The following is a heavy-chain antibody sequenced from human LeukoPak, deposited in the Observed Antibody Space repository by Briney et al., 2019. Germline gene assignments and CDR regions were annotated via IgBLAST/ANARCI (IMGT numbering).Heavy chain of an antibody. D-gene: IGHD2-15*01. CDR1: GGSFSGYY. CDR3: ASFVVVAAHFDY. J-gene: IGHJ4*02. CDR2: INHSGST. V-gene: IGHV4-34*01. Sequence: SETLSFTCAVYGGSFSGYYWSWIRQPPGKGLEWIGEINHSGSTNYNPSLKSRVTISVDTSKNQFSLKLSSVTAADTAVYYCASFVVVAAHFDYWGQGTLVTVSS.